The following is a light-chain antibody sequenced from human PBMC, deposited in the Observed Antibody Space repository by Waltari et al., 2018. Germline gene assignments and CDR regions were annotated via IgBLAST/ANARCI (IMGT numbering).Light chain of an antibody. CDR3: SAYTTSHTEV. CDR1: TSDVGGYNY. Sequence: SALTQPASVSGSPGQSITISCTGTTSDVGGYNYVFWFQQHPGKAPKLIIYDVSKRPSCASPRFAGSKSGPSASLTISGLQADDESDYYCSAYTTSHTEVFGGGTKLTVL. J-gene: IGLJ3*02. CDR2: DVS. V-gene: IGLV2-14*01.